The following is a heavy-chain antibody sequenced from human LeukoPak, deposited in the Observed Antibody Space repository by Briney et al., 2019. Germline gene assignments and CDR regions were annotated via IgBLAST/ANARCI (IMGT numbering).Heavy chain of an antibody. CDR1: GGSISSSSYY. J-gene: IGHJ5*02. CDR2: IYYSGST. V-gene: IGHV4-39*07. Sequence: SEILSLTCTVSGGSISSSSYYWGWIRQPPGKGLEWIGSIYYSGSTYYNPSLKSRVTISVDTSKNQFSLKLSSVTAADTAVYYCARDSCSSTSCYTASWFDPWGQGTLVTVSS. D-gene: IGHD2-2*02. CDR3: ARDSCSSTSCYTASWFDP.